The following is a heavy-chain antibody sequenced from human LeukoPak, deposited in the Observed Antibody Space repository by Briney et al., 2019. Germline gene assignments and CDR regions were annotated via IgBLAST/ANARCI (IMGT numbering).Heavy chain of an antibody. J-gene: IGHJ3*01. CDR3: ARRDYSGILPYVFDV. D-gene: IGHD4-23*01. V-gene: IGHV4-59*08. Sequence: SETLSLTCIVFGGSISGYHWGWIRQPPGNGLEWIGYISYSGITNYNPSLKSRVSMSLDTSKNQFSLRLTSVTAADTAVYFCARRDYSGILPYVFDVWGPGTLVAVSS. CDR2: ISYSGIT. CDR1: GGSISGYH.